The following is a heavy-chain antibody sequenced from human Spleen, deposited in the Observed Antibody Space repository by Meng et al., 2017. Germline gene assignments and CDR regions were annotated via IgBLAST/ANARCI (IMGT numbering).Heavy chain of an antibody. D-gene: IGHD4-11*01. V-gene: IGHV4-34*01. CDR1: GGSLSGYY. CDR3: ARGPTTMAHDFDY. Sequence: QVQIQQWGAGLLKPSETLSLLCAVYGGSLSGYYWSWIRQPPGKGLEWIGEINHSGSTNYNPSLESRATISVDTSQNNLSLKLSSVTAADSAVYYCARGPTTMAHDFDYWGQGTLVTVSS. J-gene: IGHJ4*02. CDR2: INHSGST.